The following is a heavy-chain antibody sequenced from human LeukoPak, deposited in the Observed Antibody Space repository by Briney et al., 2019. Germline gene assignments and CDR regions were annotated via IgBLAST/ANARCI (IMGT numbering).Heavy chain of an antibody. D-gene: IGHD6-19*01. V-gene: IGHV3-30*04. J-gene: IGHJ4*02. CDR2: ISYDGSNK. Sequence: PGRSLRLSCAASGFTFSTYAIHWVRQAPGKGLEWVAVISYDGSNKFYADSVKGRFTISRDNSKNTLYLQMNSLRAEDTAVYYCARDSVGYSSGWFEKWGQGTLVTVSS. CDR1: GFTFSTYA. CDR3: ARDSVGYSSGWFEK.